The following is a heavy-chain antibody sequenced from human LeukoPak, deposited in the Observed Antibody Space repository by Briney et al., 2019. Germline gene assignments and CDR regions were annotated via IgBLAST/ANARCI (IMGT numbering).Heavy chain of an antibody. Sequence: SETLSLTCAVYIDSFSNYHWNWIRQTPAKGMEWIGEVNESGGTNISPSLRSRVILSVDTSKNQFSLKLISVTVADTAIYYCARGQGATVLQVGKNWFDPWGQGTRVTVSS. CDR2: VNESGGT. CDR1: IDSFSNYH. CDR3: ARGQGATVLQVGKNWFDP. J-gene: IGHJ5*02. D-gene: IGHD5-24*01. V-gene: IGHV4-34*01.